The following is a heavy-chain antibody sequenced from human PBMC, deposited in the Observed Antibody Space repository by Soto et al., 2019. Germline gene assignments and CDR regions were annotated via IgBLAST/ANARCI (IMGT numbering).Heavy chain of an antibody. CDR3: ARGEGGPRWGSIDY. D-gene: IGHD2-21*01. CDR2: INPNSGGT. CDR1: GYTFTGYY. Sequence: QVQLVQSGAEVKKPGASVKVSCKASGYTFTGYYMHWVRQAPGQGLEWMGWINPNSGGTNYAQKFQGWVTMTRDRXFSTAYMELSRLRSDDTAVYYCARGEGGPRWGSIDYWGQGTLVTVSS. J-gene: IGHJ4*02. V-gene: IGHV1-2*04.